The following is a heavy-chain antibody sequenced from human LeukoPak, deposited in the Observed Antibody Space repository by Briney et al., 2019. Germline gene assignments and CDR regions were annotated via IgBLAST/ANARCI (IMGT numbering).Heavy chain of an antibody. V-gene: IGHV3-21*01. Sequence: GGSLRLYCAASGFTFSSYSMNWVRQAPGKGLEWVSSISSSSSYIYYADSVKGRFTISRDNAKNSLYLQMNSLRAEDTAVYYCARVVGYCSGGSCYFDYWGQGTLVTVSS. D-gene: IGHD2-15*01. J-gene: IGHJ4*02. CDR1: GFTFSSYS. CDR2: ISSSSSYI. CDR3: ARVVGYCSGGSCYFDY.